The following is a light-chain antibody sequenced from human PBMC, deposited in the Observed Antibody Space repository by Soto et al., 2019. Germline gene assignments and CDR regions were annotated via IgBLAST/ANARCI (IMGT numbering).Light chain of an antibody. J-gene: IGLJ1*01. Sequence: QSALTQPASVSGSPGQSITISCTGTSSDVGGYNYVSWYQHHPGKAPKLMIYEFSNRPSGVSNRFSGSKSGTSASLAITGLQAEDEADYYCQSYDSSLSGHNYVFGTGTKLTVL. CDR1: SSDVGGYNY. CDR2: EFS. V-gene: IGLV2-14*01. CDR3: QSYDSSLSGHNYV.